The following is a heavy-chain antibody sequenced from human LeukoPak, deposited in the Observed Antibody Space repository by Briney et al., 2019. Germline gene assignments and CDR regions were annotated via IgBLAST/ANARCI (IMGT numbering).Heavy chain of an antibody. CDR3: ARGHTAVTRHFDF. CDR2: ISSGSSAI. Sequence: GGPLRLSCEASGFTFTTYSMTWVRQAPGKGLEWVSIISSGSSAIFSADVLKGRFTISRDDAKNLLYLDMNSLRAEDTAVYYCARGHTAVTRHFDFWGQGTLVTVSS. V-gene: IGHV3-21*01. CDR1: GFTFTTYS. D-gene: IGHD4-17*01. J-gene: IGHJ4*02.